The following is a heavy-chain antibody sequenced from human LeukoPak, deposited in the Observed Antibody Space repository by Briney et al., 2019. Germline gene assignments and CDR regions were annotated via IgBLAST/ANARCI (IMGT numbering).Heavy chain of an antibody. CDR3: AKGHRYSSGWYWSHWFDP. V-gene: IGHV4-34*01. J-gene: IGHJ5*02. CDR2: INHSGST. Sequence: SETLSLTCAVYGGSFSDYYWTWIRQPPGKGLKWIGEINHSGSTNYNPSLKSRVTISVDTSKKQFFLRLSSVTAADTAVYYCAKGHRYSSGWYWSHWFDPWGQGTLVTVSS. CDR1: GGSFSDYY. D-gene: IGHD6-19*01.